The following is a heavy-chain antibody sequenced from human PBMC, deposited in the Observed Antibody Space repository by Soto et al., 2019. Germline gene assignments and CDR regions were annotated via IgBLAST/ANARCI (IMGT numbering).Heavy chain of an antibody. V-gene: IGHV3-66*01. CDR2: IYSGGST. J-gene: IGHJ4*02. CDR3: AKDPLSRGSGYYDY. CDR1: GFTVSSNY. Sequence: GGSLRLSCAASGFTVSSNYMSWVRQAPGKGLEWVSVIYSGGSTYYADSVKGRFTISRDNSKNTLYLQMNSLRAEDTAVYYCAKDPLSRGSGYYDYWGQGTLVTVSS. D-gene: IGHD3-3*01.